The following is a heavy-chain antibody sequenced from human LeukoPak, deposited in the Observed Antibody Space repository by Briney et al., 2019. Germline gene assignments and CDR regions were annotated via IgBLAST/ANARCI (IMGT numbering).Heavy chain of an antibody. D-gene: IGHD6-13*01. V-gene: IGHV4-34*12. CDR1: GGSFSGYS. CDR2: MIHSGST. CDR3: ARSMVLIAAAGKGSDY. Sequence: SETLSLTCAVYGGSFSGYSWSWIRQPPGKGLEWVGEMIHSGSTNYNPSLKSRVTISVDTSKNQFSLKVSSVTAADTAVYYCARSMVLIAAAGKGSDYWGQGTLVTVSS. J-gene: IGHJ4*02.